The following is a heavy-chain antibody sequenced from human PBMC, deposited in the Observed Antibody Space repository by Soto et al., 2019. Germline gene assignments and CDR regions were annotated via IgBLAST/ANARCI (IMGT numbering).Heavy chain of an antibody. J-gene: IGHJ6*02. D-gene: IGHD3-22*01. Sequence: KPSETLSLTCTVSGGSISSGGYYWSWIRQHPGKGLEWIGYIYYSGSTYYNPSLKSRVTISVDTSKNQFSLKLSSVTAADTAVYYCAREPKNKYYYDSSGSLVYYYGMDVWGQGTTVTVSS. CDR2: IYYSGST. CDR1: GGSISSGGYY. V-gene: IGHV4-31*03. CDR3: AREPKNKYYYDSSGSLVYYYGMDV.